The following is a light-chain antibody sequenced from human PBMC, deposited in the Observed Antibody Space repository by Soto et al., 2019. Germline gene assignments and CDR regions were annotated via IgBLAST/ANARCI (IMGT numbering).Light chain of an antibody. CDR1: QSVGSN. J-gene: IGKJ2*01. Sequence: EVVMTQSPATLSVSPGERVSLSCRASQSVGSNIAWYQQKPGQAPRLLIYGTATRANGIPARFSGSGSGKEFTLTISGLQSEDFAIYFCQQYNNWPPYTFGQGTKVDIK. CDR3: QQYNNWPPYT. CDR2: GTA. V-gene: IGKV3-15*01.